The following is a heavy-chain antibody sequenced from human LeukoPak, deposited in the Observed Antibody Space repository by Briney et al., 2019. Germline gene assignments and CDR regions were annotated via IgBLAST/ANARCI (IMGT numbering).Heavy chain of an antibody. CDR1: GFTFSNSV. V-gene: IGHV3-23*01. CDR3: ARGVSGWPYYLDY. Sequence: GGSLRLSCAASGFTFSNSVMSWLRQAPGKGLEWVSSINDSGGSAYYADSVKGRFTISRNNSKNTLYLQMNSLRAEDTAVYYCARGVSGWPYYLDYWGQGALVTVSS. D-gene: IGHD6-19*01. J-gene: IGHJ4*02. CDR2: INDSGGSA.